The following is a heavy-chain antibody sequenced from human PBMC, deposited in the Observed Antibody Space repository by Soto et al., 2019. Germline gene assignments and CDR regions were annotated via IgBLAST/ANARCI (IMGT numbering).Heavy chain of an antibody. CDR1: GGTFGSYA. CDR3: ARDLWMSGYDPRGSYYYYYGMDV. J-gene: IGHJ6*02. V-gene: IGHV1-69*01. CDR2: IIPIFGTA. Sequence: QVQLVQSGAEVKKPGSSVKVSCKASGGTFGSYAISWVRQAPGQGLEWMGGIIPIFGTANYAQKFQGRVTITADESTSTAYMELSSLRSEDTAVYYCARDLWMSGYDPRGSYYYYYGMDVWGQGTTVTVSS. D-gene: IGHD5-12*01.